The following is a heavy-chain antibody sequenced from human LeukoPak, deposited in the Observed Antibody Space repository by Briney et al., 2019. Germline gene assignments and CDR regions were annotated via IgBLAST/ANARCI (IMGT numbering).Heavy chain of an antibody. V-gene: IGHV4-59*01. J-gene: IGHJ6*03. CDR1: GGSISSYC. D-gene: IGHD3-3*01. CDR3: ARAYYDFWSGDMGIYYYYYMDV. CDR2: IYYSGST. Sequence: PSETLSLTCTVSGGSISSYCWSWIRQPPGKGLEWIGYIYYSGSTNYNPSLKSRVTISVDTSKNQFSLKLSSVTAADTAVYYCARAYYDFWSGDMGIYYYYYMDVWGKGTTVTVSS.